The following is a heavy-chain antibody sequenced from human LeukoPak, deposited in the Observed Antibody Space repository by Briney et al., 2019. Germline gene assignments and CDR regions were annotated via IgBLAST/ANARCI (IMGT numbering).Heavy chain of an antibody. CDR3: TRDLMDYDVSTGLHHYYMDV. D-gene: IGHD3-9*01. Sequence: GGSLRLSCTASGFTFSSYAMSWVRQDPRKGLVWVSRINGDGRNINYADSVRGRFTISRDNAKNTLYLQMNTLRVEDTAVYYCTRDLMDYDVSTGLHHYYMDVWGQGTTVTVSS. V-gene: IGHV3-74*01. CDR1: GFTFSSYA. J-gene: IGHJ6*02. CDR2: INGDGRNI.